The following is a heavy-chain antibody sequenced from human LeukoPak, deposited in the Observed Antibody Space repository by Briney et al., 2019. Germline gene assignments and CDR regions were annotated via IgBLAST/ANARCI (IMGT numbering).Heavy chain of an antibody. CDR3: ARDYDDDSRCFGY. CDR1: GYTFTTYG. D-gene: IGHD5-12*01. J-gene: IGHJ4*02. Sequence: ASVKVSCKASGYTFTTYGINWVRQAPGQGLERMGWISAYSGHTNYAQKFQGRVTMTRDTSTTTVYMEMRSLRSDDTAVFHCARDYDDDSRCFGYWGQGTLVTVPS. CDR2: ISAYSGHT. V-gene: IGHV1-18*01.